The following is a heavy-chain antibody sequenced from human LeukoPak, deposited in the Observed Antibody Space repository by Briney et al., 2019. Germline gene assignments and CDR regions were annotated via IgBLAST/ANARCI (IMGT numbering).Heavy chain of an antibody. J-gene: IGHJ5*02. D-gene: IGHD5-12*01. CDR2: IIPIFGTA. V-gene: IGHV1-69*13. CDR3: ARVGYSGYDEGWFDP. CDR1: GGTFSSYA. Sequence: SVKVSCTASGGTFSSYAISWVRQAPGQGLEWMGGIIPIFGTANYAQKFQGRVTITADESTSTAYMELSSLRSEDTAVYYCARVGYSGYDEGWFDPWGQGTLVTVSS.